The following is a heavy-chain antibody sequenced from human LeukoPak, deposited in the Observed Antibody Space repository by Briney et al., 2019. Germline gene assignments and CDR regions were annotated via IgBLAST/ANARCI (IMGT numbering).Heavy chain of an antibody. Sequence: PSQTLSLTCTVSSGSINRGGYFWSWIRQHPGKGLEWIGYIYYSRTTNYNPSLKSRVSISLDASENQFSLKLSSVTAADTAVYYCARSDYGNYYSDYWGQGTLVTVSS. CDR3: ARSDYGNYYSDY. V-gene: IGHV4-31*03. CDR1: SGSINRGGYF. D-gene: IGHD4-17*01. J-gene: IGHJ4*02. CDR2: IYYSRTT.